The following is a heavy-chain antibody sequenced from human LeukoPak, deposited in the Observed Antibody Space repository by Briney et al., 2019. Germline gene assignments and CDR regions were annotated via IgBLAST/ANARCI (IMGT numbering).Heavy chain of an antibody. D-gene: IGHD3-10*01. CDR1: GGSISSYY. V-gene: IGHV4-59*08. J-gene: IGHJ4*02. CDR3: ARHRWGVRFDY. CDR2: IYSSGST. Sequence: SETLSLTCTVSGGSISSYYWSWIRQPPGKGLEWIGYIYSSGSTNYNPSLKSRVTISVDTSKNQFSLKLSSVTAADTAVYYCARHRWGVRFDYWGQGTLVTVSS.